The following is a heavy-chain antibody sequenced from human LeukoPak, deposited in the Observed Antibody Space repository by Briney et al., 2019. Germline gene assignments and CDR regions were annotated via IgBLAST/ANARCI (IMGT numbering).Heavy chain of an antibody. Sequence: PGGSLRLSCAASGFTFSSYSMNWVRQAPGKGLEWVSSISSSSSYIYYADSVKGRFTISRDNAKNSLYLQMNSLRAEDTAVYYCARDSPGWGGFDFWGQGTLVTVSS. CDR1: GFTFSSYS. CDR3: ARDSPGWGGFDF. D-gene: IGHD3-10*01. CDR2: ISSSSSYI. V-gene: IGHV3-21*01. J-gene: IGHJ4*02.